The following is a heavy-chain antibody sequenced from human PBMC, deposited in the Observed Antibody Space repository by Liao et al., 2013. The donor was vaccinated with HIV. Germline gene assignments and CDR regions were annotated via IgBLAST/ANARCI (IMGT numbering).Heavy chain of an antibody. D-gene: IGHD3-10*01. CDR3: ARRLTVAPGIDSFLYYMDV. Sequence: QVQLQESGPGLVKPSQTLSLTCTVSGASIGSTDNYWSWIRQPPGKGLEWIGYIYHSGRPYYNSSLTGRVSISIDTSKNQFSLKMSSVTVADTAVYFCARRLTVAPGIDSFLYYMDVWGKGTTVIVSS. CDR1: GASIGSTDNY. V-gene: IGHV4-30-4*08. J-gene: IGHJ6*03. CDR2: IYHSGRP.